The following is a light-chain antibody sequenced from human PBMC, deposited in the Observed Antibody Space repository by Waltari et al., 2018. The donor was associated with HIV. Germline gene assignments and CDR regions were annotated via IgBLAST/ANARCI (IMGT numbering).Light chain of an antibody. J-gene: IGLJ2*01. CDR1: RSDAGGYNY. V-gene: IGLV2-14*01. CDR3: SSYTSSSSVL. Sequence: QSALTPPASVSGSPGQSITISCTGIRSDAGGYNYVSWYQLHPGKAPKLMIFEVTNRPSGVSNRFSGSKSGNTASLTISGLQAEDEADYYCSSYTSSSSVLFGGGTKLTIL. CDR2: EVT.